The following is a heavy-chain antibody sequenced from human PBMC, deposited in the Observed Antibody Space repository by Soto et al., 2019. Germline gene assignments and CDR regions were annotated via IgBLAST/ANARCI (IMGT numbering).Heavy chain of an antibody. D-gene: IGHD2-2*01. J-gene: IGHJ4*02. CDR1: GFTVSSNY. Sequence: EVQLVESGGDLVQPGGSLRLSCAASGFTVSSNYMSWVRQAPGKGLEWVSVIFSGGSTFYADFVKGRFTLYRDSSQNTVHLQMNSLRAEDTAVYYCARLSCTSTGCIDYWGQGTLVTVSS. CDR2: IFSGGST. V-gene: IGHV3-66*04. CDR3: ARLSCTSTGCIDY.